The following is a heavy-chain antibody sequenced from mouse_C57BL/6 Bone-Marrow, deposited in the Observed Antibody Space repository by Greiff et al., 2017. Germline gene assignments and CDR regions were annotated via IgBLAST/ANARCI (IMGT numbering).Heavy chain of an antibody. CDR1: GYTFTSYN. V-gene: IGHV1-12*01. CDR3: ARRRGYDYAFYFDY. Sequence: LQQSGAELVRPGASVKMSCKASGYTFTSYNMHWVKQTPRQGLEWIGAIYPGNGDTSYNQKFKGKATLTVDKSSSTAYMQLSSLTSEDSAVYVCARRRGYDYAFYFDYWGQGTTLTVSS. D-gene: IGHD2-4*01. J-gene: IGHJ2*01. CDR2: IYPGNGDT.